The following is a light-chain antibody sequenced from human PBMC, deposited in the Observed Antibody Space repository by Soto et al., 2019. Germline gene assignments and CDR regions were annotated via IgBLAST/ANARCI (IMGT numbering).Light chain of an antibody. J-gene: IGKJ5*01. CDR2: DAS. CDR1: HDIADY. CDR3: QMYDDIPPVIT. Sequence: DVHMTQSASSLSASIGYRVTITCQASHDIADYLNWYQWKPGTAPKLLIYDASNLEIGVPSRFSGSGSGKHFSLNISNLQPEDIATYYCQMYDDIPPVITFGQGTRLEIK. V-gene: IGKV1-33*01.